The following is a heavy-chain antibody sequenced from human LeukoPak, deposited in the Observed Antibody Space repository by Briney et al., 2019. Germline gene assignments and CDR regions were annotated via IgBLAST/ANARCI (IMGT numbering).Heavy chain of an antibody. CDR2: INPGDTNI. CDR3: ARPRRAERDEDF. J-gene: IGHJ4*02. D-gene: IGHD1-1*01. CDR1: GYSFTNYW. Sequence: GESLKISCMASGYSFTNYWIGWVRQMPGKGLEWMGMINPGDTNIAYSPSFQGQVTISADRSISTAYLQWSSLKASDTAMYYCARPRRAERDEDFWGQGTLVTVSS. V-gene: IGHV5-51*01.